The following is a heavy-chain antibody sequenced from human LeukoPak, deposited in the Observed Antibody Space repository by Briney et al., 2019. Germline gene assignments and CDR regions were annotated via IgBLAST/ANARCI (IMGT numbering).Heavy chain of an antibody. D-gene: IGHD5-18*01. Sequence: PWASVKVSCKASGGTFSSYAISWVRQAPGQGLEWMGGIIPIFGTANYAQKFQGRVTITADKSTSTAYMELSSLRSEDTAVYYCARDWGTRGYSCGYFDYWGQGTLVTVSS. V-gene: IGHV1-69*06. CDR1: GGTFSSYA. CDR3: ARDWGTRGYSCGYFDY. CDR2: IIPIFGTA. J-gene: IGHJ4*02.